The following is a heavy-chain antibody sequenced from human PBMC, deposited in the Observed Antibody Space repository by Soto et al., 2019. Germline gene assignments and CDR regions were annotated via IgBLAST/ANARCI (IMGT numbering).Heavy chain of an antibody. CDR2: IYSGGST. V-gene: IGHV3-53*01. CDR3: ARVTASGSFDY. Sequence: GVLRLSCAASGFTVSSNYMSWVRQAPGKGLEWVSVIYSGGSTYYADSVKGRFTISRDNSKNTLSLQMNSLGAEDTAVYYCARVTASGSFDYWGQGTLVTVSS. D-gene: IGHD3-10*01. CDR1: GFTVSSNY. J-gene: IGHJ4*02.